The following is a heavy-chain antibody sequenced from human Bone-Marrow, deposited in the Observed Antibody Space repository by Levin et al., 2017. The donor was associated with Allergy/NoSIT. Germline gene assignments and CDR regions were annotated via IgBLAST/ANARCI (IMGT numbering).Heavy chain of an antibody. J-gene: IGHJ3*02. CDR1: GLTVSTNY. Sequence: PGGSLRLSCAASGLTVSTNYMSWVRQAPGKGLEWLSVIYSGGSTYYADFLKGRFTISRDTSKNILYLEMSSLRAEDTAVYYCTRDSDYGDYYTFDIWGQGTMVTVSS. CDR2: IYSGGST. V-gene: IGHV3-53*01. D-gene: IGHD4-17*01. CDR3: TRDSDYGDYYTFDI.